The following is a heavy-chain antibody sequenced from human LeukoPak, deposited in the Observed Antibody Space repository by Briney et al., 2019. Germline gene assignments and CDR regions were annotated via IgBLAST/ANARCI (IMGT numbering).Heavy chain of an antibody. CDR2: ISPDSNYK. CDR3: VRGGYRGFDYEY. D-gene: IGHD5-12*01. V-gene: IGHV3-21*01. Sequence: GGSLRLSCAASGFTFSTYSMNWLRLAPGKGLEWVSSISPDSNYKYYVDSVKGRFTISRDNAKSSLYLQVNSLRAEDTAVYYCVRGGYRGFDYEYWGQGTLVTVSS. J-gene: IGHJ4*02. CDR1: GFTFSTYS.